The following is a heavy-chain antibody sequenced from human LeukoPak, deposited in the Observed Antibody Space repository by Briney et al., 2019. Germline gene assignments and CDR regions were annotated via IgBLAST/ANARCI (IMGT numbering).Heavy chain of an antibody. CDR3: ARHRTTVVTPLDY. D-gene: IGHD4-23*01. Sequence: SETLSLTCRVSGYSISSGYYWGWIRQPPGKGLEWIGSIYHSGSTYYNPSLKSRVTTSVDSSKNQFSLKLSSVTAADTAVYYCARHRTTVVTPLDYWGQGTLVTVSS. CDR1: GYSISSGYY. J-gene: IGHJ4*02. V-gene: IGHV4-38-2*01. CDR2: IYHSGST.